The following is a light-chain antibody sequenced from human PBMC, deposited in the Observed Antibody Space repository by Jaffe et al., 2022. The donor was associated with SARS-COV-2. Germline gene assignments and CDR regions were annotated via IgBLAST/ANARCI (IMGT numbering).Light chain of an antibody. J-gene: IGKJ4*01. Sequence: DIQMTQSPSSLSASVGDRVTIICRASQNIGTYLNWYQQRPGQAPTLLIFAASRLQSGVPSTFSGSGSGTDFTLTINSLQPEDFGTYYCQQSHTIPPTFGGGTKVEIK. CDR3: QQSHTIPPT. CDR2: AAS. V-gene: IGKV1-39*01. CDR1: QNIGTY.